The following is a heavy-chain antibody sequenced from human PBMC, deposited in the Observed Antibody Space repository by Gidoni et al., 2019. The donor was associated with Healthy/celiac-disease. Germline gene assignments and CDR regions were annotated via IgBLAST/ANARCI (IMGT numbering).Heavy chain of an antibody. Sequence: SWIRQPPGKGLEWIGYIYYSGSTYYNPSLKSRVTISVDTSKNQFSLKLSSVTAADTAVYYCARDRFLDVWGKGTTVTVSS. V-gene: IGHV4-30-4*07. D-gene: IGHD3-3*01. J-gene: IGHJ6*04. CDR2: IYYSGST. CDR3: ARDRFLDV.